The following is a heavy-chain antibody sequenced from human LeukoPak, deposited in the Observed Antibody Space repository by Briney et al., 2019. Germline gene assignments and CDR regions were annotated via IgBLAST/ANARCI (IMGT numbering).Heavy chain of an antibody. V-gene: IGHV3-74*01. D-gene: IGHD1-26*01. Sequence: GGSLRLSCAASGFTFSSSWMHWVRQPPTNGLMWVSRLNNDGSTTNYADSVKGRFTISRDNVKNTLYLQMNSLRVEDTAFYYCARGGSSLDYWGQGTLVTVSS. J-gene: IGHJ4*02. CDR3: ARGGSSLDY. CDR1: GFTFSSSW. CDR2: LNNDGSTT.